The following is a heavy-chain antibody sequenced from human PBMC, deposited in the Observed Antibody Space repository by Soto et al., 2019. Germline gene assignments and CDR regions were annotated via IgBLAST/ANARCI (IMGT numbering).Heavy chain of an antibody. J-gene: IGHJ6*02. CDR3: ARHTPDSWGVIHPYYYGMDV. CDR1: GYTFTSYY. CDR2: INPSGGST. D-gene: IGHD3-10*01. Sequence: ASVKVSCKASGYTFTSYYMHWVRQAPGQGLEWMGIINPSGGSTSYAQKFQGRVTMTRDTSTSTVYMELSSLRSEDTAMYYCARHTPDSWGVIHPYYYGMDVWGQGTTVTVSS. V-gene: IGHV1-46*01.